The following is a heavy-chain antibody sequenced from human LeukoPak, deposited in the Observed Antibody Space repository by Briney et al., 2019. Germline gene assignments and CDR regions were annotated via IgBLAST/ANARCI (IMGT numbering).Heavy chain of an antibody. J-gene: IGHJ4*02. CDR1: GDSISGYY. CDR3: ARGGIAVASYVFDY. V-gene: IGHV4-59*12. CDR2: IYYSGST. D-gene: IGHD6-19*01. Sequence: SGTLSLTCTVSGDSISGYYWSWIRQPPGKGLEWIGYIYYSGSTNYNPSLKSRVTISVDRSKNQFSLKLSSVTAADTAVYYCARGGIAVASYVFDYWGQGTLVTVSS.